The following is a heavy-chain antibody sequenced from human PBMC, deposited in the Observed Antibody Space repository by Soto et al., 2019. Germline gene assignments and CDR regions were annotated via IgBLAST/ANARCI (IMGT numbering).Heavy chain of an antibody. V-gene: IGHV3-7*01. Sequence: EVQLVESGGGVVQPGGSLRLSCAASGFTFNYYWMTWVRQAPGKGLEWVANIKQDGNEKYYLDSGKGRFTISRDNAKNSLYLQMNSLRTEDTGVYYCASDPRYCSGGSCYPRGYFDYWGQGILVTVSS. CDR3: ASDPRYCSGGSCYPRGYFDY. D-gene: IGHD2-15*01. J-gene: IGHJ4*02. CDR2: IKQDGNEK. CDR1: GFTFNYYW.